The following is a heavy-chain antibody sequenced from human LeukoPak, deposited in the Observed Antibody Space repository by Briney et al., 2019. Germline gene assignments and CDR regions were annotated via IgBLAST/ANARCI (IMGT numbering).Heavy chain of an antibody. CDR1: GYTFTGYY. D-gene: IGHD3-22*01. CDR2: INPNSGGT. J-gene: IGHJ4*02. CDR3: AKERGNSGYYYVDY. V-gene: IGHV1-2*02. Sequence: ASVKVSCKASGYTFTGYYMHWVRPAPGQGLEWMGWINPNSGGTNYAQKFQGRVTMTRDTSISTAYMELSRLRSDDTAVYYCAKERGNSGYYYVDYWGQGTLVTVSS.